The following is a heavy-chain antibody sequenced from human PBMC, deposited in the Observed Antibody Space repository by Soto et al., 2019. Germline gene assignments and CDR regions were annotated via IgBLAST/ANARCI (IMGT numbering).Heavy chain of an antibody. CDR1: VGTFSIYT. D-gene: IGHD6-13*01. CDR2: IIPILGIA. Sequence: VQLVQSGAEVKKPGSSVKVSCKASVGTFSIYTISGLRQAPGQGLGWMGRIIPILGIANYAQKFQARVTITADKTKNTAYMEQGSLTSEDPAAYYCARSPPSNGSDDAFNIWVQATMIT. V-gene: IGHV1-69*02. J-gene: IGHJ3*02. CDR3: ARSPPSNGSDDAFNI.